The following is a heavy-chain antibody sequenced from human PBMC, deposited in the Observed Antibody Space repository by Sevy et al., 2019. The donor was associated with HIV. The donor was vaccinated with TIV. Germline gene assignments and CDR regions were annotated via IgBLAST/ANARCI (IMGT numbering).Heavy chain of an antibody. CDR1: GDTFRKYV. CDR3: ARDMTCGGDCYYFDN. V-gene: IGHV1-69*13. J-gene: IGHJ4*01. CDR2: IIPVYGTT. Sequence: ASVKVSCKASGDTFRKYVISWVRQAPGQGLEWMGGIIPVYGTTNYAQKFQARVTFTADASTSTVYMELSRLRSEDTAVYYCARDMTCGGDCYYFDNWGHGTLVTVSS. D-gene: IGHD2-21*02.